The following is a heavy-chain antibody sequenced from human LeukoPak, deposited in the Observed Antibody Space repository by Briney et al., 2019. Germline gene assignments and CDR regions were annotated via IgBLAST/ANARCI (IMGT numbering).Heavy chain of an antibody. CDR1: GYTFTIYD. D-gene: IGHD1-14*01. J-gene: IGHJ4*02. CDR2: MNPNSGNT. CDR3: ARVGITELDY. Sequence: ASVTVSFTSSGYTFTIYDINWVRHAPGQGLEWMGWMNPNSGNTGYAQKFQGRVTMTRNTSISTAYMELSSLRSEDTAVYYCARVGITELDYWGQGTLVTGSS. V-gene: IGHV1-8*01.